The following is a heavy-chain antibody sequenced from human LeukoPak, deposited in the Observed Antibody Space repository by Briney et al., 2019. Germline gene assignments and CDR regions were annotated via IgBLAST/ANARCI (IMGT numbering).Heavy chain of an antibody. CDR2: IYTSGST. Sequence: SETLSLTCTVSGGSISSYYWSWIRQPAGKGLEWIGRIYTSGSTNYNPSLKSRVTMSVDTSKNQFSLKLGSVTAADTAVYYCARDSPSIAVARFDPWGQGTLVTVSS. J-gene: IGHJ5*02. V-gene: IGHV4-4*07. CDR1: GGSISSYY. D-gene: IGHD6-19*01. CDR3: ARDSPSIAVARFDP.